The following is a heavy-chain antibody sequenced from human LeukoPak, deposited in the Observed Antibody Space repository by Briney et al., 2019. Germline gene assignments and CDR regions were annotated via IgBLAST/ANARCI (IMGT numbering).Heavy chain of an antibody. CDR2: ISSGSGTI. J-gene: IGHJ4*02. CDR1: GFTFSSYS. Sequence: QSGGSLRLSCAASGFTFSSYSMNWVRQAPGKGLEWVSYISSGSGTIYYADSVKGRFTISRDNAKNSLYLQMNSLRAEDTAVYYCARRYDSKNYFDYWGQGTLVTVSS. CDR3: ARRYDSKNYFDY. V-gene: IGHV3-48*01. D-gene: IGHD3-22*01.